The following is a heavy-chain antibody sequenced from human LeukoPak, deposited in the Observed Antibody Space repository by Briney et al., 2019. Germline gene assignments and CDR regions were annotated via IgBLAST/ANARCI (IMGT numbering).Heavy chain of an antibody. J-gene: IGHJ4*02. CDR2: ISYTGSNK. Sequence: AGPSLRLSCAASGFTFSSYAMHWVRQAPGKRLERTSVISYTGSNKYYADSVKGRFTISRDNSKNTLYLQMNSLRAEDTAVYYCAKDERRVITGYCSGGSCYSSPFVDYWGQGTLVTVSS. CDR3: AKDERRVITGYCSGGSCYSSPFVDY. D-gene: IGHD2-15*01. CDR1: GFTFSSYA. V-gene: IGHV3-30*04.